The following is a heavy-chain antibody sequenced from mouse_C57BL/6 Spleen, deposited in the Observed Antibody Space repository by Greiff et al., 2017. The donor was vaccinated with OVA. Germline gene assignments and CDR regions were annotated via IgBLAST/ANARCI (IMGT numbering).Heavy chain of an antibody. Sequence: EVQLQQSGPELVKPGDSVKISCKASGYSFTGYFMNWVMQSHGKSLEWIGRINPYNGDTFYNQKFKGKATLTVDKSSSTAHMELRSLTSEDSAVYYCASPDYGKGYWYFDVWGTGTTITVSS. J-gene: IGHJ1*03. CDR3: ASPDYGKGYWYFDV. CDR1: GYSFTGYF. D-gene: IGHD2-1*01. V-gene: IGHV1-20*01. CDR2: INPYNGDT.